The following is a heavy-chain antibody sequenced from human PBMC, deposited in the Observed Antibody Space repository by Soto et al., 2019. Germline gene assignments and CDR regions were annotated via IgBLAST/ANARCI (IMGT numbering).Heavy chain of an antibody. CDR2: ISSSGSTI. J-gene: IGHJ6*02. D-gene: IGHD5-12*01. V-gene: IGHV3-11*01. CDR1: GFTFSDYY. Sequence: GGSLRLSCAASGFTFSDYYMSWIRRAPGKGLEWVSYISSSGSTIYYADSVKGRFTISRDNAKNSLYLQMNSLRAEDTAVYYCARGKERATIHSYYYGMDGWGQGTTVSVSS. CDR3: ARGKERATIHSYYYGMDG.